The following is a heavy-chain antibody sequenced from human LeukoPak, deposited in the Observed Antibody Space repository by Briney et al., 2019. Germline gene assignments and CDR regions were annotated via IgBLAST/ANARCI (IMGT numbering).Heavy chain of an antibody. CDR3: ARDSLARPLGY. D-gene: IGHD6-6*01. V-gene: IGHV3-11*01. Sequence: GGSLRLSCAASGFRFSNHHMEWVRQAPGKGLEWVSYISSSGSTIYYADSVKGRFTISRDNAKNSLYLQMNSLRAEDTAVYYCARDSLARPLGYWGQGTLVTVSS. CDR2: ISSSGSTI. J-gene: IGHJ4*02. CDR1: GFRFSNHH.